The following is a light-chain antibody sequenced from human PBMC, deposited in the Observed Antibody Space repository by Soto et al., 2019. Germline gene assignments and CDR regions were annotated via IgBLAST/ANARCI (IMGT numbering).Light chain of an antibody. CDR1: QDITSH. Sequence: DIQMTQSPSSLSASVGDRVIITCQASQDITSHLKWYQHKPGKAPKLLIYDASILEAGVPPRLSGSGSGTDFTLTISSLQPEDVATYYCQHCDYLPIFGPGTTVDFK. J-gene: IGKJ3*01. CDR3: QHCDYLPI. V-gene: IGKV1-33*01. CDR2: DAS.